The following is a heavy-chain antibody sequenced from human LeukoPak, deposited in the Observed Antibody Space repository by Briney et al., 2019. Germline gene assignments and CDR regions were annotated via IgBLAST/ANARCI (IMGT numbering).Heavy chain of an antibody. CDR1: GGSISSGYY. J-gene: IGHJ4*02. D-gene: IGHD2-21*02. Sequence: SQTLSLTCTVSGGSISSGYYWGWIRQPPGKGLEWIGNIYHSGSTYYNPSLKSRVTISVDTSKNQFSLKLSSVTAADTAVYYCARDWAHIVVVTAIEGVSDYWGQGTLVTVSS. V-gene: IGHV4-38-2*02. CDR3: ARDWAHIVVVTAIEGVSDY. CDR2: IYHSGST.